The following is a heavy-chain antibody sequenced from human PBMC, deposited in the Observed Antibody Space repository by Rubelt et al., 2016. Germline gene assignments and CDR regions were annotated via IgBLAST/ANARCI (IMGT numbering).Heavy chain of an antibody. Sequence: EVQLVESGGGLVKPGGSLRLSCAASGFTFSSYTMNWVRQAPGKGLEWVSGVSGSGGSTYYAESVKGRFTISRDNSKTTLDLQVNSPRVEDTAVYLCAKVSSYLLSRGSGRYFDLWGRGTLVTVSS. CDR1: GFTFSSYT. CDR3: AKVSSYLLSRGSGRYFDL. V-gene: IGHV3-23*04. D-gene: IGHD6-19*01. J-gene: IGHJ2*01. CDR2: VSGSGGST.